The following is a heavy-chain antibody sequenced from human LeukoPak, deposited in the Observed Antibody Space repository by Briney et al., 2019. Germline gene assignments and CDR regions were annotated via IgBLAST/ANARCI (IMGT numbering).Heavy chain of an antibody. D-gene: IGHD3-10*01. CDR2: INPNLGDT. V-gene: IGHV1-2*02. CDR1: GYTFTGYC. J-gene: IGHJ4*02. CDR3: ARGLLWLGELGY. Sequence: ASVKVSCKASGYTFTGYCLHWVRQAPGQGLEWMGWINPNLGDTNYTQKFEGRVTMTRDTSINTVYMDLSRLTSDDTAVYYCARGLLWLGELGYWGQGALVTVSS.